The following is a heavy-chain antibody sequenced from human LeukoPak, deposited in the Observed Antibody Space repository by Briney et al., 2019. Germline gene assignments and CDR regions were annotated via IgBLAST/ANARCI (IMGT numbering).Heavy chain of an antibody. CDR1: GGSISSDY. CDR2: IFTSGST. D-gene: IGHD3-16*02. J-gene: IGHJ4*02. Sequence: SETLSLTCTVSGGSISSDYWSWIRQPAGKGLEWIGRIFTSGSTNYNPSLKSRATMSVDTSKNQFYLKLRSVTAADTAVYYCARALSYGMSYYFDYWGQGTLVTVSS. V-gene: IGHV4-4*07. CDR3: ARALSYGMSYYFDY.